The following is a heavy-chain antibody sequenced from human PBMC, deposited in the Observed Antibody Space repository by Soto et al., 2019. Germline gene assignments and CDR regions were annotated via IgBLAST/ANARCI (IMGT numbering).Heavy chain of an antibody. Sequence: SVKVSCKASGFTFTSSAMQWVRQARGQRLEWIGWIVVGSGNTNYAQKFQERVTITRDMSTSTAYMELSSLRSEDTAVYYCAKDPPYDILTGFDYWGQGTLVTVS. CDR2: IVVGSGNT. D-gene: IGHD3-9*01. CDR1: GFTFTSSA. CDR3: AKDPPYDILTGFDY. V-gene: IGHV1-58*02. J-gene: IGHJ4*02.